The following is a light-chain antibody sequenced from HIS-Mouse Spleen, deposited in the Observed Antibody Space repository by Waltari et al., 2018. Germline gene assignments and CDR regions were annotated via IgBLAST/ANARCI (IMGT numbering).Light chain of an antibody. CDR1: QSVSSSY. J-gene: IGKJ4*01. V-gene: IGKV3-20*01. CDR2: GAS. CDR3: QQYGSSPLT. Sequence: EIVLTQSPGTLSLSPGERATLSCRASQSVSSSYLAWYQQKPGQAPRLLIYGASSRATGIPDRVSGSGSVTDFTLTISRLEPEDFAVYYCQQYGSSPLTFGGGTKVEIK.